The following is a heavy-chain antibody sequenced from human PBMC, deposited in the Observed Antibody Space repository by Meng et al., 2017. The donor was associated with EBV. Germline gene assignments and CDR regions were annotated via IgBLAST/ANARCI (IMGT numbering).Heavy chain of an antibody. CDR3: AKGWRYGVADNYFDY. CDR2: ISYDGSNK. V-gene: IGHV3-30*18. CDR1: GFTFSSYG. J-gene: IGHJ4*02. Sequence: GRLGGSGGGVVQPGRSLRLSCAASGFTFSSYGMHWVRQAPGKGLEWVAVISYDGSNKYYADSVKGRFTISRDNSKNTLYLQMNSLRAEDTAVYYCAKGWRYGVADNYFDYWGQGTLVTVSS. D-gene: IGHD6-19*01.